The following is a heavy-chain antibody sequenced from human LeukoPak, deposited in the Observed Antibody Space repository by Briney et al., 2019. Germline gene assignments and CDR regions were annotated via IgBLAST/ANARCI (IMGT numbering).Heavy chain of an antibody. V-gene: IGHV3-13*04. D-gene: IGHD6-19*01. CDR3: VRRLRGWSSGFDY. J-gene: IGHJ4*02. Sequence: GGSLRLSCAASGFTFSSYDMHWVRQATGKGLEWVSTIGAAGEMFYPGSVKGRFAISRDDAKNSMYLQMNSLRAGDTAVYYCVRRLRGWSSGFDYWGQGILVTVSS. CDR2: IGAAGEM. CDR1: GFTFSSYD.